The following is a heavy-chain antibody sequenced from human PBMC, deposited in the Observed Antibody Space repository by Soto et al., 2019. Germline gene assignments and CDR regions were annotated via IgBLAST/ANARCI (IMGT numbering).Heavy chain of an antibody. V-gene: IGHV3-23*01. CDR3: AKVPYYDSSAGTTLDY. CDR2: ISGSGGST. Sequence: EVQLLESGGGLVQPGGSLRLSCAASGFTFSSYAMSWVRQAPGKGLEWVSAISGSGGSTYYADSVKGRFTISRDNSKNTLYLQMNSLRAEDTAVYYCAKVPYYDSSAGTTLDYWGQGTLVTVSS. D-gene: IGHD3-22*01. J-gene: IGHJ4*02. CDR1: GFTFSSYA.